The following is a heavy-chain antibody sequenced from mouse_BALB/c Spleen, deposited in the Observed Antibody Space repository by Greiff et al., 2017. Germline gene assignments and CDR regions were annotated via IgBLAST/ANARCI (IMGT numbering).Heavy chain of an antibody. Sequence: EVKLVESGGGLVKPGGSLKLSCAASGFTFSSYTMSWVRQTPGKRLEWVATISSGGSYTYYPDSVKGRFTISRDNAKNTLYLQMSSLKSEDTAMYYCTRGYDYDTAMDYWGQGTSVTVSS. V-gene: IGHV5-6-4*01. J-gene: IGHJ4*01. CDR3: TRGYDYDTAMDY. CDR2: ISSGGSYT. D-gene: IGHD2-4*01. CDR1: GFTFSSYT.